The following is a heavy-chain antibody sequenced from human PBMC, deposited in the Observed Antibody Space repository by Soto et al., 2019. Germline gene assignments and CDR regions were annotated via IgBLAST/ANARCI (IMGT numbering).Heavy chain of an antibody. J-gene: IGHJ5*02. CDR2: MNPNSGNT. CDR1: GYTFTSYD. D-gene: IGHD6-13*01. Sequence: ASVKVSCKASGYTFTSYDINWVRQATGQGLEWMGWMNPNSGNTGYVQKFQGRVTMTRNTSISTAYMELSSLRSEDTAVYYCARRRGSSSRTTPSWFDPWGQGTLVTVSS. V-gene: IGHV1-8*01. CDR3: ARRRGSSSRTTPSWFDP.